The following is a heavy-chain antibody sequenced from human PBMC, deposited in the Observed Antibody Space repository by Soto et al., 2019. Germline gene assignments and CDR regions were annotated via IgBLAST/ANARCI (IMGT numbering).Heavy chain of an antibody. CDR3: ARRGYYYGSGTPFRHYYYYGMDV. V-gene: IGHV5-51*01. J-gene: IGHJ6*02. CDR1: GYSFTSYW. CDR2: IYPGDSDT. Sequence: GESLKISCKGSGYSFTSYWIGWVRQMPGKGLEWMGIIYPGDSDTRYSPSFQGQVTISADKSISTAYLQGSSLKASDTAMYYCARRGYYYGSGTPFRHYYYYGMDVWGQGTTVTVSS. D-gene: IGHD3-10*01.